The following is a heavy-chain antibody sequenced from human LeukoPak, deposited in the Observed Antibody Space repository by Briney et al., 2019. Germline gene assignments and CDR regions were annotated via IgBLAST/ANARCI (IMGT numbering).Heavy chain of an antibody. J-gene: IGHJ5*02. Sequence: SETLSLTCTVSGYSIRIGYFWDWIRQPPGKGLEWIGSIHHNGSTYYNPSLKSRVTTSVDTSKNQFSLKLTSVTAADTAVYYCAREAQYHGSGSPDPWGQGTLVTVSS. D-gene: IGHD3-10*01. V-gene: IGHV4-38-2*02. CDR1: GYSIRIGYF. CDR3: AREAQYHGSGSPDP. CDR2: IHHNGST.